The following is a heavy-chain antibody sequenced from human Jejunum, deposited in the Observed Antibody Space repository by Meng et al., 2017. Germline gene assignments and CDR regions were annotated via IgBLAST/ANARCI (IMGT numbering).Heavy chain of an antibody. D-gene: IGHD6-13*01. CDR1: GGSITSSNW. CDR3: ARFDISTAGRGDY. V-gene: IGHV4-4*02. Sequence: QVQPQGSGPGMVKPSGTLSPPCAVSGGSITSSNWWSWVRQPPGKGLEWIGEIFHSGSTNYNPPLKSRVTISVDKSKNQFSLKVTSVTAADTATYYCARFDISTAGRGDYWGQGILVTVSS. CDR2: IFHSGST. J-gene: IGHJ4*02.